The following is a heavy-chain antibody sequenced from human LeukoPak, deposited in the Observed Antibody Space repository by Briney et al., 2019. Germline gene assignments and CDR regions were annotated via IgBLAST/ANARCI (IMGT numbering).Heavy chain of an antibody. CDR1: GFTFSPYS. D-gene: IGHD3-10*01. Sequence: PGGSLRLSCAASGFTFSPYSMNWFRQAPGKGLQWVSSISSSGTYIYYADSVKGRFTISRDNAKNSLYLQMNSLTADDTAVYYCAGSGTYYNALYYFDYWGQGALVTVSS. V-gene: IGHV3-21*01. CDR2: ISSSGTYI. J-gene: IGHJ4*02. CDR3: AGSGTYYNALYYFDY.